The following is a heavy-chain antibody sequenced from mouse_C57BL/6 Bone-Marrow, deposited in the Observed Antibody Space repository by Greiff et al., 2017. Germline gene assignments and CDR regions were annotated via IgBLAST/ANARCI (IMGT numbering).Heavy chain of an antibody. V-gene: IGHV5-4*03. J-gene: IGHJ4*01. CDR1: GFTFSSYA. CDR3: ARPPSYDYAMDY. CDR2: ISDGGSYT. Sequence: DVMLVESGGGLVKPGGSLKLSCAASGFTFSSYAMSWVRQTPEKRLEWVATISDGGSYTYYPDNVKGRVTISRDNAKNNLYLQMSHLKSEDTAMYYCARPPSYDYAMDYWGQGTSVTVSS.